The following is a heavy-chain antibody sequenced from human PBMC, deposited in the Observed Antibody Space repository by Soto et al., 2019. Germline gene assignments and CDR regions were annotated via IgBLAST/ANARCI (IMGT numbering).Heavy chain of an antibody. V-gene: IGHV4-31*03. D-gene: IGHD2-15*01. CDR1: GGSISSGGYY. Sequence: SETLSLTCTVSGGSISSGGYYWSWIRQHPGKGLEWIGYIYYSGSTYYNPSLESRVTISVDTSKNQFSLKLSSVTAADTAVYYCARELVAARSDWFDPWGQGTLVTVSS. CDR3: ARELVAARSDWFDP. J-gene: IGHJ5*02. CDR2: IYYSGST.